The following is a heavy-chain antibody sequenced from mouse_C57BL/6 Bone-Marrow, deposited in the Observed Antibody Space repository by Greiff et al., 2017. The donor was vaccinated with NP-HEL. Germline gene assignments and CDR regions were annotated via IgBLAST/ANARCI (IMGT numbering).Heavy chain of an antibody. Sequence: QVQLQQPGAELVMPGASVKLSCKASGYTFTSYWMHWVKQRPGQGLEWIGEIDPSDSYTNYNQKFKGKSTLTVDNSSSTAYMQLSSLTSEDSAVYYGARGGNYVYAMDYWGQGTSVTVSS. CDR3: ARGGNYVYAMDY. CDR2: IDPSDSYT. J-gene: IGHJ4*01. D-gene: IGHD2-1*01. V-gene: IGHV1-69*01. CDR1: GYTFTSYW.